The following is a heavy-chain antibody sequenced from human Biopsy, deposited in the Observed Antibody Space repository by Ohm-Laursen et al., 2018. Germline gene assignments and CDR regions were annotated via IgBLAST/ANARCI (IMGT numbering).Heavy chain of an antibody. Sequence: SLRLSCAASGFTFSSYDMHWVRQVPGKGLEWVSAIGTAADIYYSGSVKGRFTISRENAKNSLYLQMNSLRAGGTAVYYCARGTFRYDSSGYSWLDPWGQGTLVTVSS. V-gene: IGHV3-13*01. CDR1: GFTFSSYD. CDR3: ARGTFRYDSSGYSWLDP. D-gene: IGHD3-22*01. CDR2: IGTAADI. J-gene: IGHJ5*02.